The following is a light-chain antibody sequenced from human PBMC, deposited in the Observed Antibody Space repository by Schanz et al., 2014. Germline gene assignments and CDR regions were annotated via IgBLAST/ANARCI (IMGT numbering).Light chain of an antibody. J-gene: IGLJ3*02. CDR2: DND. CDR3: QSYDSTLKGV. Sequence: QSVLTQPPSVSAAPGQKVTISCSGSSSNIGSNFVSWYQQLPGTAPKLLIYDNDKRPSGIPDRFSGSKSGTSASLAITGLQAEDEGDYSCQSYDSTLKGVFGGGTKVTVL. V-gene: IGLV1-51*01. CDR1: SSNIGSNF.